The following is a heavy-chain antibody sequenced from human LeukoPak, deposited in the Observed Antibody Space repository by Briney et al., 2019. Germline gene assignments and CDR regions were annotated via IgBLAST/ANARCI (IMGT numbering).Heavy chain of an antibody. J-gene: IGHJ3*02. CDR2: ISYDESKK. D-gene: IGHD5-12*01. V-gene: IGHV3-30-3*01. CDR1: GFTFSNYA. Sequence: GGSLRLSCAASGFTFSNYAMHWVRQAPGKGLEWVAVISYDESKKYYADSVKGRLTISRDESKSTLYLQMNSLRAEDTAVYYCAREWNSGYDDAFDIWGQGTMVTVSS. CDR3: AREWNSGYDDAFDI.